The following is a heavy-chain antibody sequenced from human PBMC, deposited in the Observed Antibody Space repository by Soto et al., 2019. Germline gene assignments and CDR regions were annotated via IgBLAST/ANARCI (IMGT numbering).Heavy chain of an antibody. D-gene: IGHD3-10*01. V-gene: IGHV3-9*01. J-gene: IGHJ4*02. CDR3: AKDNRADRGAFDY. CDR2: ISWNGAMI. CDR1: GFTFDDFA. Sequence: EVQLVESGGGLVQPGRSLRLSCAASGFTFDDFAMHWVRQAPGKGLEWVSGISWNGAMIGYADSVKGRFTISRDNAKNSLYLQMNSLRPEDTALYFCAKDNRADRGAFDYWGQGTLVSVFS.